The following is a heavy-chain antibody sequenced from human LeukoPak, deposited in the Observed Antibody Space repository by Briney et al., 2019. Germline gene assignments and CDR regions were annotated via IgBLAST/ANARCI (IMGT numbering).Heavy chain of an antibody. J-gene: IGHJ4*02. CDR2: IYYSGST. CDR1: GGSISSSSYS. V-gene: IGHV4-39*01. D-gene: IGHD1-7*01. CDR3: ARTYNWNYVRHFDY. Sequence: SETLSLTCTVSGGSISSSSYSWGWIRQPPGKGLEWIGSIYYSGSTYYNPSLKSRVTISVDTSKNQFSLKLSSVTAADTAVYYCARTYNWNYVRHFDYWGQGTLVTVSS.